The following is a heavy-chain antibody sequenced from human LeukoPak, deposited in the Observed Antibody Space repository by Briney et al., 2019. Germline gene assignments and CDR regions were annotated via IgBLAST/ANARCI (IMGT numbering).Heavy chain of an antibody. D-gene: IGHD3-10*01. Sequence: GGSLRLSCVGSGFTFSNPWMSWVRQAPGKGLEWVGRIKSKADGETSDYIAPVKGRFTISRDDSKNTLYLQMNSLKTEDTAVYYCTTAHSGGMDVWGQGTTVTVSS. CDR2: IKSKADGETS. V-gene: IGHV3-15*01. CDR3: TTAHSGGMDV. CDR1: GFTFSNPW. J-gene: IGHJ6*02.